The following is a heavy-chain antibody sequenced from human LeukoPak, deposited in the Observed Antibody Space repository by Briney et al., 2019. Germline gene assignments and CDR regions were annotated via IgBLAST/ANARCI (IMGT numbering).Heavy chain of an antibody. CDR3: GRFGELGLWAFDI. CDR2: IYYSGNT. D-gene: IGHD3-10*01. V-gene: IGHV4-59*01. J-gene: IGHJ3*02. Sequence: SETLSLTCTVSGGSISSYYWSWIRQPPGKGLEWIGYIYYSGNTNYNPSLKSRVTISVDTSKNQFSLKLSSVTAADTAVYYCGRFGELGLWAFDIWGQGTMVTVSS. CDR1: GGSISSYY.